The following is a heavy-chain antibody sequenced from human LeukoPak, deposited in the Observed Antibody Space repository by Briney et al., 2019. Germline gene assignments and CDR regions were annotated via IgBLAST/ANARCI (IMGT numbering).Heavy chain of an antibody. CDR2: ISGSGGST. V-gene: IGHV3-23*01. D-gene: IGHD3-3*01. Sequence: GGSLRLSCAASGFTFSSYAMSWVRQAPGKWLEWVSAISGSGGSTYYADSVKGRFTISRDNSKNTLYLQMNSLRAEDTAVYYCAKDVSGSEWLPFDYWGQGTLVTVSS. CDR1: GFTFSSYA. J-gene: IGHJ4*02. CDR3: AKDVSGSEWLPFDY.